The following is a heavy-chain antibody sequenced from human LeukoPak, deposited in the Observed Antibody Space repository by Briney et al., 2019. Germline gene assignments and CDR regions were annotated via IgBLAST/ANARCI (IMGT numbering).Heavy chain of an antibody. CDR3: AKLTDS. Sequence: GGSLRLSCAASGFRFSSYTMSWVRQAPGKGLEWVSDISGSGAGTYYADSVKGRFTISRDNSKNTLYLQMSSLGADDTAVYYCAKLTDSWGQGTLVSVSS. CDR1: GFRFSSYT. V-gene: IGHV3-23*01. CDR2: ISGSGAGT. J-gene: IGHJ5*01.